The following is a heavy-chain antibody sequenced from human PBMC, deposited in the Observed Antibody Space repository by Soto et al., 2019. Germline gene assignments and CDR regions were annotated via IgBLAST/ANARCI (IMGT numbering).Heavy chain of an antibody. CDR3: ARGPGYCSGGSCYSLPFDP. J-gene: IGHJ5*02. CDR1: GFTFSSYG. Sequence: QVQLVESGGGVVQPGRSLRLSCAASGFTFSSYGMHWVRQAPGKGLEWVAVIWYDGSNKYYADSVKGRFTISRDNTKNPLYLQINSLRAEDTAVYYCARGPGYCSGGSCYSLPFDPWGQGTLVTVSS. V-gene: IGHV3-33*01. CDR2: IWYDGSNK. D-gene: IGHD2-15*01.